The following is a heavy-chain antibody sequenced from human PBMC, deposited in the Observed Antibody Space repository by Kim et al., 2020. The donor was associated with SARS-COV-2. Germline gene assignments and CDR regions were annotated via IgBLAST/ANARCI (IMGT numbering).Heavy chain of an antibody. Sequence: GGSLRLSCAASGFTFSSYGMHWVRQAPGKGLEWVAVISYDGSNKYYADSVKGRFTISRDNSKNTLYLQMNSLRAEDTAVYYCAKEEQRPTTNFDYWGRGTVVTVSS. V-gene: IGHV3-30*18. J-gene: IGHJ4*02. D-gene: IGHD6-25*01. CDR1: GFTFSSYG. CDR3: AKEEQRPTTNFDY. CDR2: ISYDGSNK.